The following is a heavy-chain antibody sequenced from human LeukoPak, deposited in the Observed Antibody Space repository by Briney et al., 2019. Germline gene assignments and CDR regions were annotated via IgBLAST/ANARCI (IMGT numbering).Heavy chain of an antibody. V-gene: IGHV3-33*08. Sequence: GGSLRLSCAASGVTVSSNFMTWVRQAPGKGLEWVALIWNAGTNTYYADSVKGRFTISRDNSKNTLYLQMNSLRAEDTAVYYCVGDTPPGGDYYLDYWGQGTLVIVSS. CDR1: GVTVSSNF. J-gene: IGHJ4*02. CDR3: VGDTPPGGDYYLDY. D-gene: IGHD3-16*01. CDR2: IWNAGTNT.